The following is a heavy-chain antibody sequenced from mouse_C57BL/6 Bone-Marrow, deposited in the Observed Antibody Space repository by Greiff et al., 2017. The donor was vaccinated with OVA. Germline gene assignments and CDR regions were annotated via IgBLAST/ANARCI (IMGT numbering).Heavy chain of an antibody. J-gene: IGHJ3*01. D-gene: IGHD1-1*01. CDR3: AGHGGGYYYGSSPFAY. CDR2: IWSDGST. V-gene: IGHV2-6-1*01. Sequence: QVQLQQSGPGLVAPSQSLSITCTVSGFSLTSYGVHWVRQPPGKGLEWLVVIWSDGSTTYNSALKSRLSISKDNSKSQVFLKMNSLQTDDTAMYYCAGHGGGYYYGSSPFAYWGQGTLVTVSA. CDR1: GFSLTSYG.